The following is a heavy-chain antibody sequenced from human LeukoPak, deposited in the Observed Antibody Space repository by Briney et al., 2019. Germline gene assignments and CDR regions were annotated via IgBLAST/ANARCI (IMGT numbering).Heavy chain of an antibody. CDR2: IIPIFGTA. D-gene: IGHD3-3*01. V-gene: IGHV1-69*13. CDR3: ARGGYDFWSGYYTTDYYYYYMDV. Sequence: SVKVSCKASGGTFSSYAISWVRQAPGQGLEWMGGIIPIFGTANYAQKFQGRVTITADESTSTAYMELSSLRSEDTAVYYCARGGYDFWSGYYTTDYYYYYMDVWGKGTTVTVSS. CDR1: GGTFSSYA. J-gene: IGHJ6*03.